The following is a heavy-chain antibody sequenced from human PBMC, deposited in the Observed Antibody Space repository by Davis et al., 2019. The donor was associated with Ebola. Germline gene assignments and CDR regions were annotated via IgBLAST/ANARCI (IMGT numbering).Heavy chain of an antibody. CDR1: GYSFTSYW. CDR2: NSPGESDT. J-gene: IGHJ4*01. V-gene: IGHV5-51*01. Sequence: GESLKISCKGSGYSFTSYWIGWVRQTPGKGLEWLGINSPGESDTRYSPSFPGQVTISADKSISTAYLQWNSLKASDTAMYYCARQSSGQYYFDYWGQGTLVTVSS. CDR3: ARQSSGQYYFDY. D-gene: IGHD1-26*01.